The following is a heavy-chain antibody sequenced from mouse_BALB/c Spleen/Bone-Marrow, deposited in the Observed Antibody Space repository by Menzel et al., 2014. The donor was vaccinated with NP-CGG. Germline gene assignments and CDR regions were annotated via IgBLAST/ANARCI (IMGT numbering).Heavy chain of an antibody. D-gene: IGHD1-1*01. J-gene: IGHJ4*01. CDR3: ARPLYYYGSSPFYAMDY. CDR2: ISSGGGST. V-gene: IGHV5-12-1*01. Sequence: EVKVVESGGGLVKPGGSLKLSCAASGFAFSSYDMSWVRQTPAKRLEWVAYISSGGGSTYYPDTVKGRFTISRDNAKNTLCLQMSSLKSEDTAMYYGARPLYYYGSSPFYAMDYWGQGTSVTVSS. CDR1: GFAFSSYD.